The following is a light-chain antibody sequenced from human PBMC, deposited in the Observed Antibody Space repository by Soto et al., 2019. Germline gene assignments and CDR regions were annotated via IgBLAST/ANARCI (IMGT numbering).Light chain of an antibody. CDR1: SSDVGSYNR. V-gene: IGLV2-18*02. Sequence: QSALTQPPSVSGSPGQSVAISCTGTSSDVGSYNRVSWYQQPPGAAPKLMIYEVSNRPSGVPDRFSGSKSGNTASLTISGLQAEDEADYYCNSYTGSSTYVFGTGIKVTVL. CDR2: EVS. CDR3: NSYTGSSTYV. J-gene: IGLJ1*01.